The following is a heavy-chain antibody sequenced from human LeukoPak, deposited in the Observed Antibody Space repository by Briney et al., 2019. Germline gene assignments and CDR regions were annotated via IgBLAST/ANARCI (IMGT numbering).Heavy chain of an antibody. V-gene: IGHV3-21*01. Sequence: GGSLRLSCAASGFTFSSYSMNWVRQAPGKGLEWVSSISSSSSYIYYADSVKGRLTISRDNAKNSLYLQMNSLRAEDTAVYYCARVPYGDYVFDYWGQGTLVTVSS. D-gene: IGHD4-17*01. CDR2: ISSSSSYI. CDR3: ARVPYGDYVFDY. J-gene: IGHJ4*02. CDR1: GFTFSSYS.